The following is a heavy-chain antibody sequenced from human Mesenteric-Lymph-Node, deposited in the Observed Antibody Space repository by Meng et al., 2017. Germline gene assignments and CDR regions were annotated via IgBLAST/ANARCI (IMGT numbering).Heavy chain of an antibody. CDR2: IYDSGST. D-gene: IGHD3-10*01. CDR1: GGSSRSGGYY. CDR3: LRESGGSV. V-gene: IGHV4-31*02. Sequence: ERLHECAPVLTTPSQTLPPSGTVSGGSSRSGGYYWSCNRPHPGKGLDWIEYIYDSGSTYSNPHLKSRITISEDTSKNHFSLKPTSVTAADTALYHCLRESGGSVWGQGTLVTVSS. J-gene: IGHJ1*01.